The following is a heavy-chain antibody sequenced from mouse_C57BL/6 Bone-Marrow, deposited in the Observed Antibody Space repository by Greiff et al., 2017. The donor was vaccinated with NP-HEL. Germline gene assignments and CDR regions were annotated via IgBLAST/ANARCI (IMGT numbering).Heavy chain of an antibody. CDR1: GYAFSSSW. V-gene: IGHV1-82*01. CDR3: ARSPMGAWFAY. CDR2: IYPGDGDT. D-gene: IGHD6-5*01. J-gene: IGHJ3*01. Sequence: VQLQQSGPELVKPGASVKISCKASGYAFSSSWMNWVKQRPGKGLEWIGRIYPGDGDTNYNGKFKGKATLTADKSSSTAYMQLSSLTSEDSAVYFCARSPMGAWFAYWGQGTLVTVSA.